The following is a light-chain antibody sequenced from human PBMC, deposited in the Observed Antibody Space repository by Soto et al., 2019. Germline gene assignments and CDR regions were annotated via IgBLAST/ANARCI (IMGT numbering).Light chain of an antibody. Sequence: QAVLTQPPSASGTPGQRVTISCSGSSSNIGSNYVYWYQQLPGTAPKLLIYSNNQRPSGVPDRFSGSKSGTSASLAISGLRSEDDADYYCAAWDDSLSGPVFGGGTKLNVL. CDR3: AAWDDSLSGPV. CDR1: SSNIGSNY. V-gene: IGLV1-47*02. J-gene: IGLJ3*02. CDR2: SNN.